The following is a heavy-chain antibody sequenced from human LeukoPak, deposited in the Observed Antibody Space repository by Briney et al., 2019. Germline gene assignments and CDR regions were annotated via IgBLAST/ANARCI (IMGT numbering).Heavy chain of an antibody. V-gene: IGHV3-21*01. CDR2: ISSSSSYI. J-gene: IGHJ4*02. D-gene: IGHD3-9*01. Sequence: GGSLRLSCAASGFTFSSYSMNWVCQAPRKGLGWVSSISSSSSYIYYADSVKGRFTISRDNAKNSLYLQMNSLRAEDTAVYYCARDTRNYDILTGYSAIDYWGQGTLVTVSS. CDR3: ARDTRNYDILTGYSAIDY. CDR1: GFTFSSYS.